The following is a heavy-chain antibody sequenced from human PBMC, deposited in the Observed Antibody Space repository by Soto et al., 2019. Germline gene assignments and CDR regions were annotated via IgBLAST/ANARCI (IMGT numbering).Heavy chain of an antibody. D-gene: IGHD6-13*01. CDR1: GFSYNSYA. J-gene: IGHJ4*02. CDR2: ISGGGGDT. Sequence: GGSLRLSCAAPGFSYNSYALSWVRQAPGKGLEWVSSISGGGGDTSYADSVRGRFTISRDNSKNTLYLLMNSLRADDAAVYYCVRSLTWYSEAVYWGQGTLVTVSS. CDR3: VRSLTWYSEAVY. V-gene: IGHV3-23*01.